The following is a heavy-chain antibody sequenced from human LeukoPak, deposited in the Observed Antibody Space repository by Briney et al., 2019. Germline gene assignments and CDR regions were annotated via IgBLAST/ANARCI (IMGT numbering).Heavy chain of an antibody. CDR3: ARSDVDGWDY. V-gene: IGHV4-34*01. D-gene: IGHD4-17*01. CDR2: INHGGRT. CDR1: GGSFSGYY. J-gene: IGHJ4*02. Sequence: PSETLSLTCDVYGGSFSGYYWSWIRQPPGKGLEWIGEINHGGRTNYNPSLKSRVTISLDTYKNQFSLRLGSVTAADTAVYYCARSDVDGWDYWGRGMLVTVSS.